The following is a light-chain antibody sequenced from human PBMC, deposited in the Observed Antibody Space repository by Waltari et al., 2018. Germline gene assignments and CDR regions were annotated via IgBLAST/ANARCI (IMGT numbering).Light chain of an antibody. CDR2: FTS. CDR1: QSLQHRNGYNY. V-gene: IGKV2-28*01. CDR3: MQSLQNSVT. J-gene: IGKJ5*01. Sequence: DILMTQSPVSLSVTPGEPASISCTSSQSLQHRNGYNYLDWYLQKPGLSPQLLIYFTSYRAAGVTDRVSGSGSVTDFTLRISRVEAEDVGVYYCMQSLQNSVTFGQGTRLEIK.